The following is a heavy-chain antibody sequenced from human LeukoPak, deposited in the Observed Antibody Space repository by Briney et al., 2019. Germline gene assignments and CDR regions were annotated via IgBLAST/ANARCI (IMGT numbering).Heavy chain of an antibody. CDR2: FYTSGST. CDR3: ARQEVTISYYFDY. CDR1: GGSISSGSYY. Sequence: PSQTLSLTGTVSGGSISSGSYYWNWIRQPAGKGLEWIGRFYTSGSTNYNPSFKSRVTISVDTSKNQFSLKLSSVTAADTAVYYCARQEVTISYYFDYWGQGALATVSS. J-gene: IGHJ4*02. V-gene: IGHV4-61*02. D-gene: IGHD4-17*01.